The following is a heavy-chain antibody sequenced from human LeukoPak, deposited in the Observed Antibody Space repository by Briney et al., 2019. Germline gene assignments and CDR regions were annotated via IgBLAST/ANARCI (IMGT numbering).Heavy chain of an antibody. Sequence: GRSLRLSCAASGFTFSSYGMHWVRQAPGKGLEWVAVIWYDGSNKYYADSVKGRFTISRDNSKNTLYLQMNSLRAEDTAVYYCARELDTAMVTPASYYYGMDVWGQGTTVTVSS. CDR1: GFTFSSYG. CDR3: ARELDTAMVTPASYYYGMDV. V-gene: IGHV3-33*01. J-gene: IGHJ6*02. D-gene: IGHD5-18*01. CDR2: IWYDGSNK.